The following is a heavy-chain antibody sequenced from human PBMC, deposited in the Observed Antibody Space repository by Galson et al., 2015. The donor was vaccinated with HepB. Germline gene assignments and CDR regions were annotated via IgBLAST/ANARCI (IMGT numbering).Heavy chain of an antibody. CDR3: AREYVGYYDSSGYPIYYGMDV. CDR1: GFTFSSYW. Sequence: SLRLSCAASGFTFSSYWMSWVRQAPGKGLEWVANIKQGGSEKYYVDSVKGRFTISRDNAKNSLYLQMNSLRAEDTAVYYCAREYVGYYDSSGYPIYYGMDVWGQGTTVTVSS. J-gene: IGHJ6*02. V-gene: IGHV3-7*03. D-gene: IGHD3-22*01. CDR2: IKQGGSEK.